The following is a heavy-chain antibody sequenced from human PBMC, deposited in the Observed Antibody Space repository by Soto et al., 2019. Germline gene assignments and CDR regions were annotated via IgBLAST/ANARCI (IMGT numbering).Heavy chain of an antibody. CDR2: IYTSGST. J-gene: IGHJ4*02. Sequence: PSETLSLACTVSGGAIISYYCIWIRQPAGKGLEWIGRIYTSGSTNYNPSLKSRVTMSVDTSKNQFSLKLSSVTAADTAVYYCAREGSTWHFDYWGQGTLVTVSS. CDR1: GGAIISYY. CDR3: AREGSTWHFDY. V-gene: IGHV4-4*07.